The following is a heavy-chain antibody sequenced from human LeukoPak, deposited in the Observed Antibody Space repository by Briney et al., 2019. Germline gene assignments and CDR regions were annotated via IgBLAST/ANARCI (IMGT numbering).Heavy chain of an antibody. CDR1: GFTFSSYG. J-gene: IGHJ4*02. CDR3: AKDRRQWELLGYFDY. Sequence: PAGSLRLSCAASGFTFSSYGMHWVRQAPGKGLEWVAFIRCDGSNKYYADSVKGRFTISRDNSKNTLYLQMNSLRAEDTAVYYCAKDRRQWELLGYFDYWGQGTLVTVSS. CDR2: IRCDGSNK. D-gene: IGHD1-26*01. V-gene: IGHV3-30*02.